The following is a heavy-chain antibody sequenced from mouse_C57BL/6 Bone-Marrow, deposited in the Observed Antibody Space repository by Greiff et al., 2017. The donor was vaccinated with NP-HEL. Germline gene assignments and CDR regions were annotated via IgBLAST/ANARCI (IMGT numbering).Heavy chain of an antibody. Sequence: QVQLKQSGAELVRPGASVTLSCKASGYTFTDYEMHWVKQTPVHGLEWIGAIDPETGGTAYNQKFKGKAILTADKSSSTAYMELRSLTSEDSAVYYCTTDYSIFAWFAYWGQGTLVTVSA. J-gene: IGHJ3*01. CDR2: IDPETGGT. CDR1: GYTFTDYE. D-gene: IGHD2-5*01. V-gene: IGHV1-15*01. CDR3: TTDYSIFAWFAY.